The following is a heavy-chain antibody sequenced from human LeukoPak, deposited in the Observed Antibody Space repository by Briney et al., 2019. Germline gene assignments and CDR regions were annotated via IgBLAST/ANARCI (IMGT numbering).Heavy chain of an antibody. D-gene: IGHD4-17*01. V-gene: IGHV3-23*01. CDR2: ISGSGGSP. CDR1: GFTFSNAW. J-gene: IGHJ4*02. CDR3: AKGYTVTTTLVDY. Sequence: QPGGSLRLSCAASGFTFSNAWMSWVRQAPGKGLEWVSAISGSGGSPYYADSVKGRFTISRDNSKNTLFLQMNSLRAEDTAVYYCAKGYTVTTTLVDYWGQGTLVTVSS.